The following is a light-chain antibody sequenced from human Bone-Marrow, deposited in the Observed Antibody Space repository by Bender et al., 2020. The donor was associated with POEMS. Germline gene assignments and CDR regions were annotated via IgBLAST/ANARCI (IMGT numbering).Light chain of an antibody. Sequence: QSALTQPASVSGSPGQSITISCSETSSDVASHNLVSWYQQHPGKAPQLIIYEGNKRPSGVSDRCSASESANTASLTISGLQPDDEGDYRCCSYGTDQAIFGGGTKLTVL. CDR2: EGN. CDR1: SSDVASHNL. V-gene: IGLV2-23*01. CDR3: CSYGTDQAI. J-gene: IGLJ2*01.